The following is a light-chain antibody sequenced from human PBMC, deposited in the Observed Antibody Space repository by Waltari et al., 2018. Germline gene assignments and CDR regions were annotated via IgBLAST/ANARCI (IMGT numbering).Light chain of an antibody. V-gene: IGKV4-1*01. J-gene: IGKJ2*01. CDR1: QSVLYSSNNKNY. Sequence: DIVLTQSTVSMAVSLGERATINCNSSQSVLYSSNNKNYLAWYQQKPGQPPKMLIYWASTRESGVTDRFSGSGSGTDFNLTISSLQAEDVAVYYCQQYYSTPYTFGQGTKLEIK. CDR3: QQYYSTPYT. CDR2: WAS.